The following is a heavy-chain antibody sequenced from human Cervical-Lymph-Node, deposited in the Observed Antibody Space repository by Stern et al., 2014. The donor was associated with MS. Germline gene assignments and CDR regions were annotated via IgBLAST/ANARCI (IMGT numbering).Heavy chain of an antibody. CDR2: IIPIFGST. CDR3: ARGAYCGGDCYWGWYDS. D-gene: IGHD2-21*02. J-gene: IGHJ5*01. Sequence: QMQLVQYGAEVTKPGSSVKVSCKASGGTFSDYAISWVRQAPGQGLEWMGGIIPIFGSTDYAQNFQGRVTITADESTTTAYMDLSSLRSEDTAVYYCARGAYCGGDCYWGWYDSWGQGTLVTVSS. V-gene: IGHV1-69*01. CDR1: GGTFSDYA.